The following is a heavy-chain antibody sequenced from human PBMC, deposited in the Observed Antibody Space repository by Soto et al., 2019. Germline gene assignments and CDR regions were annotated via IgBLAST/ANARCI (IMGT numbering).Heavy chain of an antibody. V-gene: IGHV4-59*08. CDR3: ARRRYYYDTTAFDI. CDR1: GGSISSYY. J-gene: IGHJ3*02. CDR2: IYYSGNT. Sequence: SETLSLTCTGSGGSISSYYWSWIRQPPGMGLERIGNIYYSGNTNYNPSLKSRVTISVDTSKNHFSLNLYSVTAADTAVYYCARRRYYYDTTAFDIWGQGTMVTVS. D-gene: IGHD3-22*01.